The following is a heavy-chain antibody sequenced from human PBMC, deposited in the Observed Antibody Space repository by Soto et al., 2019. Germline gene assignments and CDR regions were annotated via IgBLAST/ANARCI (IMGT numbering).Heavy chain of an antibody. CDR3: ARGGYSDISTSYHSFDC. CDR1: GLTFSSYA. CDR2: ISYDGSNK. D-gene: IGHD3-9*01. Sequence: PWVSLRRSCAASGLTFSSYAMHWVCQAPGKGLEWVAVISYDGSNKYYADSVKGRFTISRDNSKNTLYLQMNSLRAEDTAVYYCARGGYSDISTSYHSFDCWGQGTLVTVSS. J-gene: IGHJ4*02. V-gene: IGHV3-30-3*01.